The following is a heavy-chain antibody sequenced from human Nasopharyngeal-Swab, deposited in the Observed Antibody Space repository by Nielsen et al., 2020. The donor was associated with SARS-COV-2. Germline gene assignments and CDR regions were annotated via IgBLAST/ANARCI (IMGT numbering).Heavy chain of an antibody. CDR2: INSDGSST. CDR3: ARDQRRSSTTWLYYYGMDV. Sequence: GESLKISCAASGFTFSSYWMHWVRQAPGKGLVWVSRINSDGSSTSYADSVKGRFTISRDNAKNSLYLQMNSLRAEDTAVYYCARDQRRSSTTWLYYYGMDVWGQGTTVTVSS. CDR1: GFTFSSYW. J-gene: IGHJ6*02. D-gene: IGHD2-2*01. V-gene: IGHV3-74*01.